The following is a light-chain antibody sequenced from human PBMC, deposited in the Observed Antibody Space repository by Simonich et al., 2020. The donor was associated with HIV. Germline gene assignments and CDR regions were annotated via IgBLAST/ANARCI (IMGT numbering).Light chain of an antibody. CDR3: QQYNNRPLT. CDR1: KSVSSN. V-gene: IGKV3-15*01. J-gene: IGKJ4*01. Sequence: EIVMTQSPATLSVSPGERATLSFRASKSVSSNLAWDQQKRGQAPRLLIYDASTRATGIPAKFSGSWSGTGFTLTISNMQPADIAVYFCQQYNNRPLTFGGGTKVEIK. CDR2: DAS.